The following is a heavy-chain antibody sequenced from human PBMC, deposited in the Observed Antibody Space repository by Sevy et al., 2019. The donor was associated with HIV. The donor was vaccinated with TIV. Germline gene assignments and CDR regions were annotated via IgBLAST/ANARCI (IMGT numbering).Heavy chain of an antibody. CDR2: ISSSSSYI. CDR1: GFTFSSYS. V-gene: IGHV3-21*01. D-gene: IGHD3-16*02. CDR3: ARVRLGELSFFDY. Sequence: GGSLRLSCAASGFTFSSYSMNWVRQAPGKGLEWVSSISSSSSYIYYADSVKGRFTISRDNAKNSLYLQMNSLRAEDTAVYYCARVRLGELSFFDYWGQGTLVTVSS. J-gene: IGHJ4*02.